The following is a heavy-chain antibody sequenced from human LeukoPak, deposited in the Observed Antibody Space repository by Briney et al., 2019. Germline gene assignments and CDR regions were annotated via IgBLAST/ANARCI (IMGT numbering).Heavy chain of an antibody. Sequence: ASVKVSCKASGYTFTSYGISWVRQAPGQGLEWMGWISAYNGNANYAQKLQGRVTMTTDTSTSTAYMELGSLRSDDTAVYYCARDPYYYDSSGTDGPYYSDYWGQGTLVTVSS. CDR2: ISAYNGNA. CDR3: ARDPYYYDSSGTDGPYYSDY. D-gene: IGHD3-22*01. V-gene: IGHV1-18*01. J-gene: IGHJ4*02. CDR1: GYTFTSYG.